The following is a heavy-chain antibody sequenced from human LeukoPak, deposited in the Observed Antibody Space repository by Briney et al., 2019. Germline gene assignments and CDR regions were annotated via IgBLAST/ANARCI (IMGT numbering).Heavy chain of an antibody. D-gene: IGHD3-22*01. V-gene: IGHV1-18*01. CDR3: ARDNWDYSSGYYYVPYYFDY. CDR2: ISAYNGNT. Sequence: EASVKVSCKASGYTFTSYGISWVRQAPGQGLEWMGWISAYNGNTNYAQKLQGRVTMTTDTSTSTAYMELRSLRSDDTAVYYCARDNWDYSSGYYYVPYYFDYWGQGTLVTVSS. CDR1: GYTFTSYG. J-gene: IGHJ4*02.